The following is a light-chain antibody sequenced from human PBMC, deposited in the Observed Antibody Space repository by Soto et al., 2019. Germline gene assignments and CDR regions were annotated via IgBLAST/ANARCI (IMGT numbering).Light chain of an antibody. V-gene: IGKV3-15*01. Sequence: EIVMTQSPATLSVSPGERATLSCRASQSVSSNLAWYQQKPGQAPRLLIYGASTRATGIPARFSGSGSGTEFTLTIGRLEPEDFAVYYCQQYGSSRTFG. CDR1: QSVSSN. J-gene: IGKJ1*01. CDR3: QQYGSSRT. CDR2: GAS.